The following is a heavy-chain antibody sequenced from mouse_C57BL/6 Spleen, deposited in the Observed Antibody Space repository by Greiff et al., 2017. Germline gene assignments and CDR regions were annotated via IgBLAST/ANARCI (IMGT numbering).Heavy chain of an antibody. J-gene: IGHJ1*03. CDR3: ARVGLPYWYFDV. Sequence: VQLQQSVAELVKPGAPAKISCKASGYSFSSYWMNWVKQWPGKGLEWIGQIYPGDGDTNYNGKVKGKATLTADKSSSTAYLQLSSLTSEDSAVYFCARVGLPYWYFDVWGTGTTVTVSS. CDR2: IYPGDGDT. V-gene: IGHV1-80*01. CDR1: GYSFSSYW.